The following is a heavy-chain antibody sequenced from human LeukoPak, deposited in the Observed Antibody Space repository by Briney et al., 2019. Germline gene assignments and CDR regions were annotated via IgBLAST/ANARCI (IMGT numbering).Heavy chain of an antibody. J-gene: IGHJ4*02. V-gene: IGHV1-18*01. CDR2: ISFNNGDT. D-gene: IGHD3-9*01. CDR1: GYTFTTYA. Sequence: ASVKVSCKASGYTFTTYAMNWVRQAPGQGLEWMGWISFNNGDTKYAQKFQDRITMTTDTSTSTAYMELRSLRSDDTAVYYCARGRRYFDWLYYFDYWGQGTLVTVSS. CDR3: ARGRRYFDWLYYFDY.